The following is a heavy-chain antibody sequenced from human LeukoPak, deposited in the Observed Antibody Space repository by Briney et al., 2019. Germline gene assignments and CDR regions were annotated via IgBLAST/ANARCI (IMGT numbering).Heavy chain of an antibody. J-gene: IGHJ4*02. D-gene: IGHD1-26*01. Sequence: GGSLRLSCEASGFTFSTYVMSWVRQAPGKGLECVSSISGSGGTTYYADSVKGRFTISRDNSKNTLSLQMNSLRAEDTAVYYCAKDELLVGASDSFDYWGQGTLVTVSS. CDR1: GFTFSTYV. CDR3: AKDELLVGASDSFDY. CDR2: ISGSGGTT. V-gene: IGHV3-23*01.